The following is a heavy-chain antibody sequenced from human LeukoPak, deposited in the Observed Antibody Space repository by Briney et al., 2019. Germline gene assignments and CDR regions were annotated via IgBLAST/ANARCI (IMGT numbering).Heavy chain of an antibody. CDR3: ARESGYLFDY. CDR1: GFTFSSYS. D-gene: IGHD3-3*01. Sequence: PGGSLRLSCAASGFTFSSYSMNWVRQAPGKGLEWLSSISSASSSIYYADSVKGRFTISRDNAKNSLYLQLNSLRAEDTAVYYCARESGYLFDYWGQGTLVTVSS. J-gene: IGHJ4*02. CDR2: ISSASSSI. V-gene: IGHV3-48*01.